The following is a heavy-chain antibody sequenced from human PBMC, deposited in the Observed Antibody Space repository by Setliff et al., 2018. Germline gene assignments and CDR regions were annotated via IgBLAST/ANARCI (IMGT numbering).Heavy chain of an antibody. V-gene: IGHV1-2*02. CDR3: ARGRIGSTWTGDY. CDR2: INPNSGGT. J-gene: IGHJ4*02. Sequence: ASVKVSCKASGYTFTSYDINWVRQATGQGLEWMGWINPNSGGTNYAQKFQGRVTITRDTSISTAYMELSSLTSDDRAIYYCARGRIGSTWTGDYWGQGTLVTVSS. CDR1: GYTFTSYD. D-gene: IGHD2-15*01.